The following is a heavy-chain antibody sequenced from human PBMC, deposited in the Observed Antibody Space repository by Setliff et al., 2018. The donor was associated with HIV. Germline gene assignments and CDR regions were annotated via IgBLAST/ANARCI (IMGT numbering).Heavy chain of an antibody. Sequence: GESLKISCAASGFTFSSYIMAWVRRTPGKGLQWVSALSARGDIIHYADSFKGRFTISRDNSRNTVYLQMNSLRVEDTAVYYCTRHEYCSGGSCYSRYSHYYYYGMDVWGQGTTVTVSS. V-gene: IGHV3-23*01. D-gene: IGHD2-15*01. CDR3: TRHEYCSGGSCYSRYSHYYYYGMDV. J-gene: IGHJ6*02. CDR1: GFTFSSYI. CDR2: LSARGDII.